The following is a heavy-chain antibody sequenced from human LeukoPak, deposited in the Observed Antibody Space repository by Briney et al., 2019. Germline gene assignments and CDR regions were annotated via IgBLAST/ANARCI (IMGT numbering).Heavy chain of an antibody. CDR3: ARTYGSGPYYYDGMDV. CDR1: GYSFTSYW. V-gene: IGHV5-10-1*01. D-gene: IGHD3-10*01. J-gene: IGHJ6*04. CDR2: IDPSDSYT. Sequence: GESLKISCKGSGYSFTSYWISWVRQMPGKGLEWMGRIDPSDSYTNYSPSFQGHVTISADKSISTAYLQWSSLKASDTAMYYCARTYGSGPYYYDGMDVWGKGTTVTVSS.